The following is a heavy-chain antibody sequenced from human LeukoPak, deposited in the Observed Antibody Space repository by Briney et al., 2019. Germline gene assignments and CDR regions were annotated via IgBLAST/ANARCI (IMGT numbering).Heavy chain of an antibody. V-gene: IGHV3-15*01. CDR3: TVGATRVLYYYYMDV. Sequence: PGGSLRLSCAASGFTFNNAWMSWVRQAPGKGLEWVGRIKSKTDGGTTDYAAPVKGRFTISRDDSKNTLFLQMNSLKTEDTAVYYCTVGATRVLYYYYMDVWGKGTTVTVSS. CDR2: IKSKTDGGTT. J-gene: IGHJ6*03. D-gene: IGHD1-26*01. CDR1: GFTFNNAW.